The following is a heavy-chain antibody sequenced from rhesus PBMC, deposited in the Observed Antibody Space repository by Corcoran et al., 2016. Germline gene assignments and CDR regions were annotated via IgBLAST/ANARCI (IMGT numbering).Heavy chain of an antibody. CDR2: VHGSWST. J-gene: IGHJ5-2*02. D-gene: IGHD1-20*01. V-gene: IGHV4S11*01. CDR3: VVLNFIAGTTSSLDV. Sequence: QVHLQESGPGLGKHSATMTLICDVYGASISNSYWCWVRQSPGTVLEWIGFVHGSWSTNYHPSLKFLVTLSKYSSTYQLSLKLSSVTASDTAVYFFVVLNFIAGTTSSLDVWGRVILLTVSS. CDR1: GASISNSY.